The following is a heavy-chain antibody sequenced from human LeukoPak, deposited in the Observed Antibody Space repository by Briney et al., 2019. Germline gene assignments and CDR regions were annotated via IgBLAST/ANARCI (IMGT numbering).Heavy chain of an antibody. CDR2: IKSKSDGETT. Sequence: PGGSLRLSCAASTFTFSNAWMSWVRQAPGKGLEWVGRIKSKSDGETTDYAAPVKGRFTISRDDSKNTLYLQMNSLKTEDTAVYYCTTAPRGYCSGGSCSYAFDIWGQGTMVTVSS. V-gene: IGHV3-15*01. CDR3: TTAPRGYCSGGSCSYAFDI. D-gene: IGHD2-15*01. CDR1: TFTFSNAW. J-gene: IGHJ3*02.